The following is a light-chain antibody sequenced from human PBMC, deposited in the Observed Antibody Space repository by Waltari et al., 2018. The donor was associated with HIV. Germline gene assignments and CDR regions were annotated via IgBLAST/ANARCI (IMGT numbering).Light chain of an antibody. CDR1: SSDVGGYNY. Sequence: QSALPPPASVSGSPGQSITISCTGTSSDVGGYNYVSWYQQHPGKAPKLMIYEVSNRPSGVSNRFSGSKSGNTASLTISGLQAEDEADYYCSSYTSSSTPYVVFGGGTKLTVL. J-gene: IGLJ2*01. CDR2: EVS. V-gene: IGLV2-14*01. CDR3: SSYTSSSTPYVV.